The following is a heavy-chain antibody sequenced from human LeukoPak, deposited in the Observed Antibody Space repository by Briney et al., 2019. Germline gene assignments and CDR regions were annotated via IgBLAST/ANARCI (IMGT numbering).Heavy chain of an antibody. V-gene: IGHV3-30*03. D-gene: IGHD5-24*01. CDR3: ARGRWLQLRGEPGYYYGMDV. J-gene: IGHJ6*02. CDR2: ISYDGSNK. Sequence: GGSLRLSCAASGFTFSSYGMHWVRQAPGKGLEWVAVISYDGSNKYYADSVKGRFTISRDNSKNTLYLQMGSLRAEDMAVYYCARGRWLQLRGEPGYYYGMDVWGQGTTVTVSS. CDR1: GFTFSSYG.